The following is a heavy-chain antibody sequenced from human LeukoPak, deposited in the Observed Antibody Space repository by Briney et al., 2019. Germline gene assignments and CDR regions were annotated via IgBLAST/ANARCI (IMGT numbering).Heavy chain of an antibody. Sequence: PGGSLRLPCAASGFTFSSYWMSWVRQAPGKGLEWVANIKQDGSEKYYVDSVKGRFTISRDNAKNSLYLQMNSLRAEDTAVYYCARVSVGATRDAFDIWGQGTMVTVSS. CDR1: GFTFSSYW. J-gene: IGHJ3*02. D-gene: IGHD1-26*01. CDR2: IKQDGSEK. CDR3: ARVSVGATRDAFDI. V-gene: IGHV3-7*01.